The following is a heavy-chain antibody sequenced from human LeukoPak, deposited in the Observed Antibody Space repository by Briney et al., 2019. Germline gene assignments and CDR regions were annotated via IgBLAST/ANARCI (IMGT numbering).Heavy chain of an antibody. D-gene: IGHD1-14*01. J-gene: IGHJ4*02. CDR2: IASSGGLI. CDR1: GFTFSRFD. CDR3: ATGNPIDH. V-gene: IGHV3-48*03. Sequence: PGGSLRLSCAASGFTFSRFDMNWVRQAPGKGLEWVSYIASSGGLIYYADSVKGRFTISRDNAGNSLCLQMNSLRAEDTAVYYCATGNPIDHWGPVTLVTVSS.